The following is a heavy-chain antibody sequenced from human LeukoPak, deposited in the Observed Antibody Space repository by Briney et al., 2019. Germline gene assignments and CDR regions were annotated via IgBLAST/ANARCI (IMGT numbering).Heavy chain of an antibody. D-gene: IGHD3-10*01. CDR3: ARGRYYGSGSTLPDY. CDR2: INHSGST. Sequence: PSETLSLTCAVYGGSFSGYYWSWIRQPPGKGLEWIGEINHSGSTNYNPSLKSRVTISVDTSKNQFSLKLSSVTAADTAVYYCARGRYYGSGSTLPDYWGQGTLVTVSS. J-gene: IGHJ4*02. V-gene: IGHV4-34*01. CDR1: GGSFSGYY.